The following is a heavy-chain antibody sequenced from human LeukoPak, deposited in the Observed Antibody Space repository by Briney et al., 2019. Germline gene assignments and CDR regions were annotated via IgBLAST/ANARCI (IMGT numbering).Heavy chain of an antibody. V-gene: IGHV3-23*01. CDR2: ISGSGGST. CDR3: AKSKTPSYGDYVGDY. Sequence: PGGSLRLSCAASGFTFSSYAMSWVRQAPGKGLEWVSAISGSGGSTYYADSVKGRFTISRDNSKNTLYLQMNSLRAEDTAVNYCAKSKTPSYGDYVGDYWGQGTLVTVSS. CDR1: GFTFSSYA. J-gene: IGHJ4*02. D-gene: IGHD4-17*01.